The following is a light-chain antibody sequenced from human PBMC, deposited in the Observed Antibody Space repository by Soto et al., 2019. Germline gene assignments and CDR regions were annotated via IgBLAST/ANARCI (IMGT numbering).Light chain of an antibody. Sequence: DLQMTHSPASLAASVGDRVTVTCRASQNIGTCLNWYQQRPGKAPKLLIYAASTLQSGVPSRFSGSGSGTDFTLTISSLQPEDFATYYCQQSSGIPYTFGQGTKAEIK. J-gene: IGKJ2*01. CDR3: QQSSGIPYT. CDR2: AAS. V-gene: IGKV1-39*01. CDR1: QNIGTC.